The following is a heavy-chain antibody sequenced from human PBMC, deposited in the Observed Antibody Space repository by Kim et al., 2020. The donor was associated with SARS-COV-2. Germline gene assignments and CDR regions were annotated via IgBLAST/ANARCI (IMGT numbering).Heavy chain of an antibody. CDR3: AREGYCGPGCQFGADS. V-gene: IGHV3-11*05. D-gene: IGHD2-21*01. CDR2: INGDSSDT. J-gene: IGHJ4*02. Sequence: GGSLRLSCVASGFTFSDYHMSWFRQAPGKGLEWLSYINGDSSDTNYADSMKGRFIISRDNAKSSVYLQMNSLRAEDTALYYCAREGYCGPGCQFGADSWGRGTLVTVSS. CDR1: GFTFSDYH.